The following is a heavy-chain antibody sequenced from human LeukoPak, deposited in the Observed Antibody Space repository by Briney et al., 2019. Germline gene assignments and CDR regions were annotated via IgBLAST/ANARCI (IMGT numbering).Heavy chain of an antibody. CDR1: GYTFITYG. CDR3: ARRVLQRHMVYYMDV. Sequence: GASVKVSCKASGYTFITYGISWVRQAPGQGLEWMGWISTYNGDTNYAKKVQDRVTMTTKTSTSTAYMELRSLRFDDTAVYFCARRVLQRHMVYYMDVWGKGTTVTVSS. D-gene: IGHD4/OR15-4a*01. V-gene: IGHV1-18*01. CDR2: ISTYNGDT. J-gene: IGHJ6*03.